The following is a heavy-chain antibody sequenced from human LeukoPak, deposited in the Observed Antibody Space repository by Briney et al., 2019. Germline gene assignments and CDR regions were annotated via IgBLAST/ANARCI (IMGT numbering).Heavy chain of an antibody. CDR2: IIPILGIA. J-gene: IGHJ3*02. CDR1: GGTFSGYT. V-gene: IGHV1-69*02. D-gene: IGHD3-22*01. CDR3: ASPRRITMIVVVNDAFDI. Sequence: SVKVSCKASGGTFSGYTISWVRQAPGQGLEWMGRIIPILGIANYAQKFQGRVTITADKSTSTAYMELSSLGPEDTAVYYCASPRRITMIVVVNDAFDIWGQGTMVTVSS.